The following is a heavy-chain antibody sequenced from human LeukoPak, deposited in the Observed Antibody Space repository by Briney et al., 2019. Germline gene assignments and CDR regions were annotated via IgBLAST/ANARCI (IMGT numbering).Heavy chain of an antibody. J-gene: IGHJ4*02. Sequence: SETLSLTCAVYGGSFSGYYWSWIRQPPGKGLEWIGEINHSGSTNYNPSLKSRVTISVDTSKNQFSLKLSSVTAADTAVYYCARGRTTTATHPRYYFDYWGQGTLVTVSS. D-gene: IGHD5-18*01. CDR3: ARGRTTTATHPRYYFDY. CDR1: GGSFSGYY. CDR2: INHSGST. V-gene: IGHV4-34*01.